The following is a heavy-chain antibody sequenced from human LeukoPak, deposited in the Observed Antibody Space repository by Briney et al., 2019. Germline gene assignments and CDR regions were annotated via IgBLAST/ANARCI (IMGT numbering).Heavy chain of an antibody. V-gene: IGHV3-43*02. CDR3: AKEHYSVAGPYFDY. Sequence: GGSLRLSCAASGFTFDDYAMHWVRHAPGKGLEWVSLISGDGGSTYYADSVKGRFTISRDNSKNSLYLQMNSLRTEDTALYYCAKEHYSVAGPYFDYWGQGTLVTVSS. CDR1: GFTFDDYA. CDR2: ISGDGGST. J-gene: IGHJ4*02. D-gene: IGHD6-19*01.